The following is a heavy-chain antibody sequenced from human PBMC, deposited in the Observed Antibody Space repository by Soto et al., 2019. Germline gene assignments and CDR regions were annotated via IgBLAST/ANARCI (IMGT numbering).Heavy chain of an antibody. V-gene: IGHV4-39*01. CDR2: IYYDGSA. CDR3: ASFCSGGSCSLGY. Sequence: QMQLQESGPGLVKPSETLSLTCTVSGGSISSSRYYWGWLRQSPGKGLEWIGSIYYDGSAYYNSSLTRRVTITVDTSKTQFSLKLTSVTAADTAVYYCASFCSGGSCSLGYWGQGTLVTVSS. D-gene: IGHD2-15*01. CDR1: GGSISSSRYY. J-gene: IGHJ4*02.